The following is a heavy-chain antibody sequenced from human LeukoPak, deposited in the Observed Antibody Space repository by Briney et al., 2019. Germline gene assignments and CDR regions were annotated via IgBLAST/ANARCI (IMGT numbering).Heavy chain of an antibody. CDR2: IYYSGST. CDR1: GGSISSGDYY. CDR3: ARAEYSNYQVFFDY. J-gene: IGHJ4*02. Sequence: SQTLSLTCTVSGGSISSGDYYWSWIRQPPGKGLEWIGYIYYSGSTYYNPSLKSRVTISVDTSNTQFSLKLSSVTAADTAVYYCARAEYSNYQVFFDYWGRGTLVTVSS. V-gene: IGHV4-30-4*01. D-gene: IGHD4-11*01.